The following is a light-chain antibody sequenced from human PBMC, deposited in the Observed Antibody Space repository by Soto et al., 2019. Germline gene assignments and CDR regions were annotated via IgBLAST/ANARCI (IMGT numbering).Light chain of an antibody. Sequence: QSVLTQPASVSGSPGQSITISCTGTSNDIGAYNYVSWYQQHPGKAPKLMIYEVRNRPSGVSNRFSGSKSGNTASLTISGLHTEDEADYYCSSYVSSSTLVFGTGTKVTVL. CDR3: SSYVSSSTLV. J-gene: IGLJ1*01. CDR2: EVR. V-gene: IGLV2-14*01. CDR1: SNDIGAYNY.